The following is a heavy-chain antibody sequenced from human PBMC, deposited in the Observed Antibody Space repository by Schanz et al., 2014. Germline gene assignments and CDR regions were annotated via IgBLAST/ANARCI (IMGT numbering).Heavy chain of an antibody. J-gene: IGHJ5*01. CDR2: ISASGGTT. V-gene: IGHV3-23*01. Sequence: EVQLLESGGGLVPPGGSLRLSCAASGFTFSAYAMTWVRQIPGKGLEWVSAISASGGTTYYADSVKGRFTISRDNSKNTLYLQMNSLRAEDTAVYYCAKTPREYCNYDNCPNWFDSWGQGTQVTASS. CDR1: GFTFSAYA. CDR3: AKTPREYCNYDNCPNWFDS. D-gene: IGHD2-15*01.